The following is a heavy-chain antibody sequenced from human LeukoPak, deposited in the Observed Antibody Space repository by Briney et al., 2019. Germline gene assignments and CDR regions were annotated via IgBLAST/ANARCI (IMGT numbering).Heavy chain of an antibody. CDR2: INHSGST. D-gene: IGHD3-22*01. CDR3: ARGWSSSGYYYYYYMDV. CDR1: GGSFSGYY. Sequence: PSETLSLTCAVYGGSFSGYYWSWIRQPPGEGLEWIGEINHSGSTNYNPSLKSRVTISVDTSKNQFSLKLSSVTAADTAVYYCARGWSSSGYYYYYYMDVWGKGTTVTVSS. J-gene: IGHJ6*03. V-gene: IGHV4-34*01.